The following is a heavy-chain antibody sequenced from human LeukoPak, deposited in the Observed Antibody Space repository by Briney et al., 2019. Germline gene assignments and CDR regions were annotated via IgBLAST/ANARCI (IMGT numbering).Heavy chain of an antibody. CDR1: GYTFTSYG. D-gene: IGHD5-12*01. J-gene: IGHJ3*02. Sequence: GASVKVSCKASGYTFTSYGISWVRQAPGQGLEWMGWISAYNGNTNYAQKLQGRVTMTTDTSTSTAYMELRSLRSDDTAVYYCARDQYDPWGYSGYDQWRSSSGDAFDIWGQGTMVTVSS. V-gene: IGHV1-18*01. CDR2: ISAYNGNT. CDR3: ARDQYDPWGYSGYDQWRSSSGDAFDI.